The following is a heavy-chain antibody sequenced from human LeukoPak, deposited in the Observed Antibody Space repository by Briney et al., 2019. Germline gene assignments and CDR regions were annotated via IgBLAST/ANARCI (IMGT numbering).Heavy chain of an antibody. CDR1: GFTFSSYE. CDR3: ARGPYSGSYYPLDY. J-gene: IGHJ4*02. D-gene: IGHD1-26*01. V-gene: IGHV3-48*03. Sequence: GGSLRLSCAASGFTFSSYEMNWVRQAPGKGLEWVSYTSSSGSTIYYADSVKGRFTIPRDNAKNSLYLQMNSLRAEDTAVYYCARGPYSGSYYPLDYWGQGTLVTVSS. CDR2: TSSSGSTI.